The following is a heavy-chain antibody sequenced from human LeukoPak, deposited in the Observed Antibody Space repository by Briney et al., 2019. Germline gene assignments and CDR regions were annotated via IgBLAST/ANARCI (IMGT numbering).Heavy chain of an antibody. J-gene: IGHJ6*02. CDR2: ISSNGGST. CDR3: ARDIVATTYKYYYGMDV. CDR1: GFIFSSYA. D-gene: IGHD5-12*01. V-gene: IGHV3-64*01. Sequence: GGSLRLSCAASGFIFSSYAMHWVGQAPGKGLEYVSAISSNGGSTYYANSVKGRFTISRDNSKNTLYLQMGSLRAEDMAVYYCARDIVATTYKYYYGMDVWGQGTTVTVSS.